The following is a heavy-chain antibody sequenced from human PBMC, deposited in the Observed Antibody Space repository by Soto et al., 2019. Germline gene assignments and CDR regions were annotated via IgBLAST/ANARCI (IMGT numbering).Heavy chain of an antibody. V-gene: IGHV1-18*01. Sequence: VKVSCKASGYTFTSYGISWVRQAPGQGLEWMGWISAYNGNTNYAQKLQGRVTMTTDTSTSTAYMELRSLRSDDTAVYYCARDSRGDFWSGYYTSHYYYGMDVWGQGTTVTVSS. CDR3: ARDSRGDFWSGYYTSHYYYGMDV. J-gene: IGHJ6*02. D-gene: IGHD3-3*01. CDR1: GYTFTSYG. CDR2: ISAYNGNT.